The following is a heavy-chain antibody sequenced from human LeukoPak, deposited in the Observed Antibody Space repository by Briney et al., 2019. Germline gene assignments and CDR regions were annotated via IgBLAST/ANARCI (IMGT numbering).Heavy chain of an antibody. J-gene: IGHJ1*01. Sequence: GGSLRLSCAASGITFSNAWMSWVRQAPGKGLEWVGRIKSKTDGGTTDYAAPVKGRFTISRDDSKNTLYLQMNSLRTEDTAVYYCTAHPLGYCSSTSCYDYFQHWGQGTLVTVSS. CDR1: GITFSNAW. D-gene: IGHD2-2*01. CDR3: TAHPLGYCSSTSCYDYFQH. V-gene: IGHV3-15*01. CDR2: IKSKTDGGTT.